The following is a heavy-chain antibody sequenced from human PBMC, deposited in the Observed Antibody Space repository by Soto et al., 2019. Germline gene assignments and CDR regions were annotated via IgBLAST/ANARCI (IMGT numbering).Heavy chain of an antibody. J-gene: IGHJ4*02. CDR2: TYYSGST. CDR3: ARAGWLVPDDY. V-gene: IGHV4-61*01. Sequence: QVQLQESGPGLVKPSETLSLTCTVSGGSVSSGSYYWSWIRQPPGKGLEWIGYTYYSGSTNYNPSLKSRVTISVDTSKNQFSLKLSSVTAADTAVYYCARAGWLVPDDYWGQGTLVTVSS. D-gene: IGHD6-19*01. CDR1: GGSVSSGSYY.